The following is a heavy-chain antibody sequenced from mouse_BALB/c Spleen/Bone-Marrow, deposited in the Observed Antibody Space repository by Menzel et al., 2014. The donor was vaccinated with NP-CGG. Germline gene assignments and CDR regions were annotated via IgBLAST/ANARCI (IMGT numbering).Heavy chain of an antibody. CDR3: ARGGNFAWFAY. J-gene: IGHJ3*01. D-gene: IGHD2-1*01. V-gene: IGHV5-17*02. CDR2: ISSGSSTI. CDR1: GFTFSSFG. Sequence: EVKLVESGGGLVQPGGSRKPSCAASGFTFSSFGMHWVRQAPEKGLEWVAYISSGSSTIYYAGTVKGRFTISRDNPKNTLFLQMTSLRSEDTAMYYCARGGNFAWFAYWGQGTLVTVSA.